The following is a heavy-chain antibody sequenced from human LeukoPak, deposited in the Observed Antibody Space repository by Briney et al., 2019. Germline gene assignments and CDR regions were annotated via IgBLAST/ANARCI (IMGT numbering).Heavy chain of an antibody. Sequence: GTSVKVSCKASGFTFTSSAVQWVRQARGQRLEWIGWIVVGSGNTNYAQKFQEGVTITRDMSTSTAYMEVSSLRSEDTAVYYCAAASLLWDPGEWGQGTLVTVSS. V-gene: IGHV1-58*01. D-gene: IGHD3-10*01. CDR1: GFTFTSSA. J-gene: IGHJ4*02. CDR3: AAASLLWDPGE. CDR2: IVVGSGNT.